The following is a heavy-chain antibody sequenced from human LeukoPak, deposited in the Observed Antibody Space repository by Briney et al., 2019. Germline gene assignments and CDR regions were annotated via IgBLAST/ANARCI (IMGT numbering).Heavy chain of an antibody. Sequence: PSETLSLTCTVSGASISSGSYYWVWIRQPPGKGLEWIGSIHYSGSTDYNPSLKSRVTTSLDTSKNQVSVNLRFVTAADTAVYYCARAVYCSSTSCYFDPWDQGTLVTVSS. CDR1: GASISSGSYY. D-gene: IGHD2-2*01. V-gene: IGHV4-39*01. CDR2: IHYSGST. CDR3: ARAVYCSSTSCYFDP. J-gene: IGHJ5*02.